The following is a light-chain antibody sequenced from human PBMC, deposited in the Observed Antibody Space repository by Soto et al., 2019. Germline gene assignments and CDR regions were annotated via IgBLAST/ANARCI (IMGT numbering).Light chain of an antibody. Sequence: EIVLSQSLGTLSFSPGERATLYCRASQSVSSYLAWDQQKPGQAPRLLIYGASSRATGIPDRFSGSGSGTDFTLTISRLEPEDFAVYYCQQFSSYPLTFGGGTKV. CDR2: GAS. CDR3: QQFSSYPLT. J-gene: IGKJ4*01. V-gene: IGKV3-20*01. CDR1: QSVSSY.